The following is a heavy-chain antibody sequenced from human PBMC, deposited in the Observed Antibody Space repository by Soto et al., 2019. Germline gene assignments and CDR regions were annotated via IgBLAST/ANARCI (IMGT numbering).Heavy chain of an antibody. V-gene: IGHV4-39*01. D-gene: IGHD1-1*01. Sequence: PSETLSLTCTVSGGSISSNIYHWGWIRQPPGKGLEWIGRIYNSGRTYYNASLKSRVSISIDTSKNQFSLKLTSVTAADTAVYYCARHPVYATGWQIDYWGQGALVTVYS. CDR3: ARHPVYATGWQIDY. CDR1: GGSISSNIYH. CDR2: IYNSGRT. J-gene: IGHJ4*02.